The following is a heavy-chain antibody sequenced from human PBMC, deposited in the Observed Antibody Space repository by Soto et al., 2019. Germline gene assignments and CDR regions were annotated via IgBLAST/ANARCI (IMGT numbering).Heavy chain of an antibody. CDR2: IYSGGTT. Sequence: GXSLRLSCAASGLSVSNNYMSWVRQAPGKGLEGVSVIYSGGTTYYGDSVKGRFSISRDNSKNTLILKMNNLRAEDTAVYYCASHPGLGYWGQGTLVTVSS. J-gene: IGHJ4*01. D-gene: IGHD3-9*01. CDR3: ASHPGLGY. V-gene: IGHV3-66*04. CDR1: GLSVSNNY.